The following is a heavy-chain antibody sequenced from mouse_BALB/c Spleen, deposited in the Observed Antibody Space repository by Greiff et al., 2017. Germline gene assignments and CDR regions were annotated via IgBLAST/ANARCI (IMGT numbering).Heavy chain of an antibody. CDR2: IYPGDGDT. CDR1: GYTFTSYW. V-gene: IGHV1-87*01. CDR3: ARKEDGYYVQFAY. J-gene: IGHJ3*01. Sequence: QVQLQQSGAELARPGASVKLSCKASGYTFTSYWMQWVKQRPGQGLEWIGAIYPGDGDTRYTQKFKGKATLTADKSSSTAYMQLSSLASEDSAVYYCARKEDGYYVQFAYWGQGTLVTVSA. D-gene: IGHD2-3*01.